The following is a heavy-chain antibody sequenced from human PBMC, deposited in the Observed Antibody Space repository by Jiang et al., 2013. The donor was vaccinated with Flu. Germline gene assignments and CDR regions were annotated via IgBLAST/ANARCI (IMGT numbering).Heavy chain of an antibody. CDR1: GFTFSSYA. D-gene: IGHD1-26*01. CDR2: ISYDGSNK. Sequence: VQLLESGGGVVQPGRSLRLSCAASGFTFSSYAMHWVRQAPGKGLEWVAVISYDGSNKYYADSVKGRFTISRDNSKNTLYLQMNSLRAEDTAVYYCARELIQSIVGATTWSYTNAFDIWGQGTMVTVSS. CDR3: ARELIQSIVGATTWSYTNAFDI. J-gene: IGHJ3*02. V-gene: IGHV3-30*04.